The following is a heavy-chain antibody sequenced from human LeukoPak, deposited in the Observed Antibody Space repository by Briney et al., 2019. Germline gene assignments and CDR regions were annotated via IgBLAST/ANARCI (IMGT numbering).Heavy chain of an antibody. CDR2: IRSKANTYAT. D-gene: IGHD6-25*01. Sequence: PGGSLRLSCAASGFTFSGSTMHWVRQASGKGLEWVGRIRSKANTYATTYAASVKGRFTISRDDSKNTAYLQMNSLKTEDTAVYYCTASNSIGGGAFDIWGQGTMVTVSS. V-gene: IGHV3-73*01. CDR1: GFTFSGST. CDR3: TASNSIGGGAFDI. J-gene: IGHJ3*02.